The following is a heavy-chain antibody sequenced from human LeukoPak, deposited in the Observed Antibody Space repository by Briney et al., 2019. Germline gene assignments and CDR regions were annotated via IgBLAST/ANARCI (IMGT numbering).Heavy chain of an antibody. CDR2: IQEDGKKE. CDR1: GFPYNTYW. Sequence: GGSLTLSCAASGFPYNTYWMQWVRQARGKGLEWVVNIQEDGKKENCVDSVRGRITISRDNDKNSIYLQMKSLRVEDTAVYYCAKDIVGGGDDYWGQGTLVTVSS. V-gene: IGHV3-7*01. J-gene: IGHJ4*02. CDR3: AKDIVGGGDDY. D-gene: IGHD2-21*02.